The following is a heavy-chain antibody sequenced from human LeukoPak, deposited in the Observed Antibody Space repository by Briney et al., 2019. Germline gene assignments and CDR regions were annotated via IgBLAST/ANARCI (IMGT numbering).Heavy chain of an antibody. CDR3: ARDLNWETY. D-gene: IGHD7-27*01. CDR2: IKPDGSQI. V-gene: IGHV3-7*01. CDR1: GFTFSNYW. J-gene: IGHJ4*02. Sequence: GGSLRLSCTASGFTFSNYWMMWVRQAPGKGLEWVANIKPDGSQIYYVDSVKGRFTISRDNAKNSLYLQMNSLRADDTAVYYCARDLNWETYWGQGTLVTVSS.